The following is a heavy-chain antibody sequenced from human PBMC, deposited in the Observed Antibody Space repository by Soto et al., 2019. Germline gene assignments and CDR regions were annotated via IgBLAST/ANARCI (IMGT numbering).Heavy chain of an antibody. J-gene: IGHJ6*03. CDR1: GYTFTSYG. CDR3: TRVQVPAAHTYYYYNKAV. V-gene: IGHV1-18*01. CDR2: ISAYNGNT. D-gene: IGHD2-2*01. Sequence: ASVKVSCKASGYTFTSYGISWVRQAPGQGLEWMGWISAYNGNTNYAQKLQGRVTMTTDTSTSTAYMELRSLRSDDTAVYYCTRVQVPAAHTYYYYNKAVWGKGTTVTVSS.